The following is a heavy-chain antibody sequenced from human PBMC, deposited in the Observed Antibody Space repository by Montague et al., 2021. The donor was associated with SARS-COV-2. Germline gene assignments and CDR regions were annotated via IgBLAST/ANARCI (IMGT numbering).Heavy chain of an antibody. CDR2: IYYSGST. CDR3: ARGSGWMGNAFDI. CDR1: GGSISSYY. Sequence: SETLSLTCTVSGGSISSYYWSWIRQPPGKGPEWIGYIYYSGSTNHNPSLKSRVTISVGTSKNQFSLKLSSVTAADTAVYYCARGSGWMGNAFDIWGQGTMVTVSS. D-gene: IGHD6-19*01. V-gene: IGHV4-59*01. J-gene: IGHJ3*02.